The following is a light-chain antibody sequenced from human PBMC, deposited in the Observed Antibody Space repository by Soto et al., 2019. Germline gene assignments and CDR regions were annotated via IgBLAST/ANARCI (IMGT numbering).Light chain of an antibody. CDR3: RRIT. CDR2: GAS. Sequence: IVLTQSPDTLSLSPGERATVSCRASQTVTSSYFAWYQQKPGQAPRLLIYGASNRATGIPDRFSGSGSGTDFTLTISRLEPEDSAVYYCRRITFGQGTRLEIK. J-gene: IGKJ5*01. V-gene: IGKV3-20*01. CDR1: QTVTSSY.